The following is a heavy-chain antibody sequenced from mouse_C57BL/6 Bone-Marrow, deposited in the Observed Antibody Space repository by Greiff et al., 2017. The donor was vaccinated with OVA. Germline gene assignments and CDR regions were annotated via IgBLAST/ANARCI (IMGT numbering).Heavy chain of an antibody. V-gene: IGHV1-22*01. Sequence: VQLQQSGPELVKPGASVKMSCKASGYTFTDYNMHWVKQSHGKSLEWIGYINPNNGGTSYNQKFKGKATLTVNKSSSTAYMELRSLTSEDSAVYYCARWYGNPYYFDYWGQGTTLTVSS. CDR3: ARWYGNPYYFDY. CDR1: GYTFTDYN. CDR2: INPNNGGT. D-gene: IGHD2-10*02. J-gene: IGHJ2*01.